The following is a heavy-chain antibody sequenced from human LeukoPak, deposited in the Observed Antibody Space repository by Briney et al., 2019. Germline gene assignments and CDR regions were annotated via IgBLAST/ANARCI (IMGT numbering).Heavy chain of an antibody. CDR2: NYYSGST. D-gene: IGHD3-10*01. CDR1: GGSISSSSYY. J-gene: IGHJ4*02. CDR3: VRFGEFLATED. V-gene: IGHV4-39*01. Sequence: PSETLSLTCTVSGGSISSSSYYWGWIRQPPGKGLEWIGSNYYSGSTYYNPSLTSRVTISVDTSKNQFSLKLSPGTAADTAVYYCVRFGEFLATEDWGQGTLVTVSS.